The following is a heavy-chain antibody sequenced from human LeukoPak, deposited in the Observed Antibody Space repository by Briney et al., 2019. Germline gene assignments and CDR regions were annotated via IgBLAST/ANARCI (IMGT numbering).Heavy chain of an antibody. CDR2: IYTSGST. D-gene: IGHD3-3*01. Sequence: SEALSLTCTVSGGSISSYYWSWIRQPAGKGLEWIGRIYTSGSTNYNPSLKSRVTISVDKSKNQFSLKLSSVTAADTAVYYCATMDNFWSGFDYWGQGTLVTVSS. V-gene: IGHV4-4*07. CDR1: GGSISSYY. J-gene: IGHJ4*02. CDR3: ATMDNFWSGFDY.